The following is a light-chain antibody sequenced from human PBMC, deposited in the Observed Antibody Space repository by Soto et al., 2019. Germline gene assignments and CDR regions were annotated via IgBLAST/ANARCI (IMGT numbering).Light chain of an antibody. CDR1: SSDVGGYNY. CDR3: SSYTSSSTGV. CDR2: EVS. Sequence: QSAVTQPACVSGSPGQSITISCTGTSSDVGGYNYVSWYQQHPGKAPKLMIYEVSNRPSGVSNRFSGSKSGNTASLTISGLQAEDEADYYCSSYTSSSTGVFGTGTKVTAL. J-gene: IGLJ1*01. V-gene: IGLV2-14*01.